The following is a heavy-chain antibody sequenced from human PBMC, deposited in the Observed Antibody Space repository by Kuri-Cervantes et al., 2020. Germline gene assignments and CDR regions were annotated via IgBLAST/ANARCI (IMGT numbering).Heavy chain of an antibody. CDR2: INHSGST. V-gene: IGHV4-34*01. Sequence: SQTLSLTCAVYGGSFSGYYWSWIRQPPGKGLEWIGEINHSGSTYYNPSLKSRVTISVDTSKNQFSLKLSSVTAADTAVYYCARTMVRGVTAYYYYMDVWGKGTTVTVSS. CDR1: GGSFSGYY. J-gene: IGHJ6*03. D-gene: IGHD3-10*01. CDR3: ARTMVRGVTAYYYYMDV.